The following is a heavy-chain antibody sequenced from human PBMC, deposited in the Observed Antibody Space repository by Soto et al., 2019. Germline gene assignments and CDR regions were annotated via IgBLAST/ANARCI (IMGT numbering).Heavy chain of an antibody. CDR2: INHSGST. CDR1: GGSFSGYY. Sequence: SDTLSLTCAVYGGSFSGYYWSWIRQPPGKGLEWIGEINHSGSTNYNPSLKSRVTISVDTSKNQFSLKLSSVTAADTAVYYCARPLSDEGLFDYWGRGTLVTVS. J-gene: IGHJ4*02. CDR3: ARPLSDEGLFDY. V-gene: IGHV4-34*01.